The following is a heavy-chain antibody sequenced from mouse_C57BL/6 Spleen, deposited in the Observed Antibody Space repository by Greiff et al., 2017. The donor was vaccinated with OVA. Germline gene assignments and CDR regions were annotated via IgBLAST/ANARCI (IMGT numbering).Heavy chain of an antibody. CDR1: GFTFSDYY. CDR3: ARERFYYGSSLEYAMDY. CDR2: INYDGSST. J-gene: IGHJ4*01. Sequence: DVMLVESEGGLVQPGSSMKLSCTASGFTFSDYYMAWVRQVPEKGLEWVANINYDGSSTYYLDSLKSRFIISRDNAKNILYLQMSSLKSEDTATYYCARERFYYGSSLEYAMDYWGQGTSVTVSS. D-gene: IGHD1-1*01. V-gene: IGHV5-16*01.